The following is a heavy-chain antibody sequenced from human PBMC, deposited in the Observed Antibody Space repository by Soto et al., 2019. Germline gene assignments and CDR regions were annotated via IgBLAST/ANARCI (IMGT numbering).Heavy chain of an antibody. J-gene: IGHJ6*02. CDR1: GNTLTNYY. D-gene: IGHD3-3*01. CDR3: ATRDLSYSEFWSGYSLDYGVDV. V-gene: IGHV1-46*01. CDR2: INPSGEST. Sequence: VASVKVSCKASGNTLTNYYMQWVRQAPGQGLEWMGIINPSGESTGYAQKFQGRVKITRDTSTSTVYMELSSLTSDDSAVYFCATRDLSYSEFWSGYSLDYGVDVWGQGTTVTVSS.